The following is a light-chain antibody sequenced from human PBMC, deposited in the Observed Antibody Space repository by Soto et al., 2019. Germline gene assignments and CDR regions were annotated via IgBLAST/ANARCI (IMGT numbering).Light chain of an antibody. CDR2: AAS. V-gene: IGKV3-15*01. CDR1: ESVGSN. Sequence: EIVVTQSPATLSVSPGERATLSCRASESVGSNLAWFQYKPGQAPRLLIYAASTKATGVPARFTGSGSRTDFNLTIASLQSEDFAVYYCQQYYHWPRTFGQGTKVDIK. J-gene: IGKJ1*01. CDR3: QQYYHWPRT.